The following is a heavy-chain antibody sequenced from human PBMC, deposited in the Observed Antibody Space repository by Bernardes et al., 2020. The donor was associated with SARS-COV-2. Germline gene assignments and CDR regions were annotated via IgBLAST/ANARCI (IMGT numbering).Heavy chain of an antibody. Sequence: GSLRLSCAASGFTFSSYGMHWVRQAPGKGLEWVAVIWYDGSNKYYADSVKGRFTISRDNSKNTLYLQMNSLRAEDTAVYYCARDSAYYDFWSGYSYNWFDPWGQGTLVTVSS. CDR2: IWYDGSNK. V-gene: IGHV3-33*01. CDR3: ARDSAYYDFWSGYSYNWFDP. D-gene: IGHD3-3*01. CDR1: GFTFSSYG. J-gene: IGHJ5*02.